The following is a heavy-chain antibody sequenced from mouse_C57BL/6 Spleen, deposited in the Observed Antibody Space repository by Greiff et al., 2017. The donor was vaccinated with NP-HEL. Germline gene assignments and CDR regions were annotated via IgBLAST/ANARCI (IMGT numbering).Heavy chain of an antibody. V-gene: IGHV1-80*01. CDR3: ASLGDAGYAMDY. CDR1: GYAFSSYW. J-gene: IGHJ4*01. Sequence: VQLQESGAELVKPGASVKISCKASGYAFSSYWMNWVKQRPGKGLEWIGQIYPGDGDTNYNRKFKGKATLTADKSSSTAYMQLSSLTSEDSAVYFCASLGDAGYAMDYWGQGTSVTVSS. D-gene: IGHD3-3*01. CDR2: IYPGDGDT.